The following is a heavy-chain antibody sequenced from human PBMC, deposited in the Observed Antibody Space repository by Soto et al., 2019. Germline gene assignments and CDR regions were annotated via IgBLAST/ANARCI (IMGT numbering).Heavy chain of an antibody. CDR3: AKSSVAARPFDF. V-gene: IGHV3-23*01. D-gene: IGHD6-6*01. Sequence: GGSLRLSCVASGFTLISYAMSWVRQAPGKGLEWVSVIGGSGGGTYYADSVKGRFTISRDNSKNTVYLQMNSLRAEDTAVYYCAKSSVAARPFDFWGQGTLVTVSS. J-gene: IGHJ4*02. CDR1: GFTLISYA. CDR2: IGGSGGGT.